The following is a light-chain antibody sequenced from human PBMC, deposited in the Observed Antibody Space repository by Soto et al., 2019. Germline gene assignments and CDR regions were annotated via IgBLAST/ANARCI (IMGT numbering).Light chain of an antibody. CDR2: HAS. J-gene: IGKJ1*01. CDR1: QSVSSD. Sequence: EIVLTQSPAALSVSPGERVTLSCRASQSVSSDLAWYQQKPGQSPRLLIYHASARAIGVPARISGSGSGTEFTLTISSLQSEDFAVYYCQQYSHWPRTFGQGTRVEVK. V-gene: IGKV3-15*01. CDR3: QQYSHWPRT.